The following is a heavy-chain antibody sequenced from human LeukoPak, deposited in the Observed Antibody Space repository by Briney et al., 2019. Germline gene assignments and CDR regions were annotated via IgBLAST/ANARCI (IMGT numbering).Heavy chain of an antibody. CDR3: ARGRHCTGGLCFYGFNYYLDV. D-gene: IGHD2-8*02. J-gene: IGHJ6*03. V-gene: IGHV4-34*01. CDR1: DVSLNGYY. Sequence: SETLSLTCTVNDVSLNGYYWNWIRQSPGKGLEWIGQINYSGNTNYNPSLESRVTISADTSKNQFSLKMASLGAADTAVYYCARGRHCTGGLCFYGFNYYLDVWGKGTTVTVSS. CDR2: INYSGNT.